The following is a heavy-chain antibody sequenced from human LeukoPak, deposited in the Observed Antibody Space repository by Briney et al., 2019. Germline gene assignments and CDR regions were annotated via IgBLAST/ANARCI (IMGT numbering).Heavy chain of an antibody. V-gene: IGHV4-31*03. CDR2: IYYSGST. Sequence: SETLSLTCTVSGGSISSDAYYWSWIRQHPGKGLEWIGYIYYSGSTYYNPSLKTRLTISVDTSKNQFSLKLSSVTAADTAVYYCARVPLHFDILTGYHNQAYGMDVWGQGTTVTVSS. CDR3: ARVPLHFDILTGYHNQAYGMDV. D-gene: IGHD3-9*01. CDR1: GGSISSDAYY. J-gene: IGHJ6*02.